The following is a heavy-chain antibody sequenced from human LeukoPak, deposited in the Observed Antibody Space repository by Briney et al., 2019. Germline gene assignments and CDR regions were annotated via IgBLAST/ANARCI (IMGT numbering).Heavy chain of an antibody. Sequence: GGSLRLSCAASGFTFSSYAMSWVRQAPGKGLEWVSAISGSGGSTYYADSVKGRFTISRDNSKNTLYLQMNSLRAEDTAVYYCAKDRVPHDYGSIHYFDYWGQGTLVTVSS. CDR2: ISGSGGST. CDR1: GFTFSSYA. D-gene: IGHD4-17*01. J-gene: IGHJ4*02. CDR3: AKDRVPHDYGSIHYFDY. V-gene: IGHV3-23*01.